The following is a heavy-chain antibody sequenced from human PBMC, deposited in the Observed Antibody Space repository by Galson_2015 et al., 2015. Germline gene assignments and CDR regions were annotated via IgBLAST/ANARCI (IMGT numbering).Heavy chain of an antibody. J-gene: IGHJ6*02. V-gene: IGHV3-33*01. CDR3: ARVEGSQDILKANYYYYGMDV. D-gene: IGHD3-9*01. CDR2: IWYDGSNK. CDR1: GFTFSSYG. Sequence: SLRLSCAASGFTFSSYGMHWVRQAPGKGLEWVAVIWYDGSNKYYADSVKGRFTISRDNSKNTLYLQMDSLRAEDTAVYYCARVEGSQDILKANYYYYGMDVWGQGTTVTVSS.